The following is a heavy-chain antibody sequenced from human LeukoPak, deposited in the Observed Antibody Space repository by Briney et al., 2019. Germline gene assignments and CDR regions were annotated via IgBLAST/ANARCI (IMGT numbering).Heavy chain of an antibody. CDR3: TRPNYDILTGLT. V-gene: IGHV3-49*03. J-gene: IGHJ5*02. CDR2: IRTKANGGTP. Sequence: GGSLRLSCTASGFTFGDHAMSWFRQAPGKGLEWVGFIRTKANGGTPEYAASVKGRFTISRDDSKSIAYLQMNSLKTEDTAVYYCTRPNYDILTGLTWGQGTLVTVSS. D-gene: IGHD3-9*01. CDR1: GFTFGDHA.